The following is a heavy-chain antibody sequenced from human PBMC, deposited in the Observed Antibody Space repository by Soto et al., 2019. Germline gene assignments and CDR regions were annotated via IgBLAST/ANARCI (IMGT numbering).Heavy chain of an antibody. CDR2: IIPIFGTA. CDR3: ARGIFKYYYDSSGYYYFDY. Sequence: SVKVSCKASGGTFSSYAISWVRQAPGQGLEWMGGIIPIFGTANYAQKVQGRVTITADESTSTAYMELSSLRSEDTAVYYCARGIFKYYYDSSGYYYFDYWGQGTLVTVSS. D-gene: IGHD3-22*01. V-gene: IGHV1-69*13. CDR1: GGTFSSYA. J-gene: IGHJ4*02.